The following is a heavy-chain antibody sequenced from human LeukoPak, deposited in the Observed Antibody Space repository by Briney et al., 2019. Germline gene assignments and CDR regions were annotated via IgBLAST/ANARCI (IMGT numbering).Heavy chain of an antibody. Sequence: ASVKVSCKASGYTFTGYYMHWVRQAPGQGLEWMGWINPNSGGTNYAQKLQGRVTMTTDTSTSTAYMELRSLRSDDTAVYYCAREVPDYGDYDSYFDYWGQGTLVTVSS. D-gene: IGHD4-17*01. V-gene: IGHV1-2*02. CDR1: GYTFTGYY. CDR3: AREVPDYGDYDSYFDY. J-gene: IGHJ4*02. CDR2: INPNSGGT.